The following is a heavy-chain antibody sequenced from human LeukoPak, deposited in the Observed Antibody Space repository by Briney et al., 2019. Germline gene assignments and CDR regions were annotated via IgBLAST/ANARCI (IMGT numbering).Heavy chain of an antibody. D-gene: IGHD1-7*01. J-gene: IGHJ4*02. CDR3: AKDSRNYFSPDY. V-gene: IGHV3-30*02. Sequence: GGSLRLSCAASGFTFSSYGMLWVRQAPGTGLEWVAFIRYDGSNTYYADSVKGRFTISRDNSKNSLYLQMKSLRAEDTAVYYCAKDSRNYFSPDYWGQGTLVTVSS. CDR1: GFTFSSYG. CDR2: IRYDGSNT.